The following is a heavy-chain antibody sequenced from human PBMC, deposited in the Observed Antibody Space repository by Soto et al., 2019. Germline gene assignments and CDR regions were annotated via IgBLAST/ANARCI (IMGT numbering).Heavy chain of an antibody. D-gene: IGHD2-21*02. CDR2: INHSGST. J-gene: IGHJ4*02. CDR3: AGRPGGDYGVDY. V-gene: IGHV4-34*01. Sequence: QVQLQQWGAGLLKPSETLSLACAVYGGSFSGYYWTWIRQPPGKGLEWIGEINHSGSTNHNPSLKSRLTVAVDTSKNQFSLRVRSVTAADTAVYYCAGRPGGDYGVDYWGQGTLVTVSS. CDR1: GGSFSGYY.